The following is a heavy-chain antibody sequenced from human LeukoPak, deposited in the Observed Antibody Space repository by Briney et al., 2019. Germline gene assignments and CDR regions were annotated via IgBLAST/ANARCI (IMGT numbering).Heavy chain of an antibody. D-gene: IGHD3-22*01. CDR2: INPNSGGT. V-gene: IGHV1-2*02. Sequence: ASVKVSCKASGYTFTGYYMHWVRQAPGQGLEWMGWINPNSGGTNYAQKFQGRVTMTRDTSISTAFMELSRLRSDDTAVYYCARDRGTYYYDSSGYFGYWGQGTLVTVSS. CDR1: GYTFTGYY. J-gene: IGHJ4*02. CDR3: ARDRGTYYYDSSGYFGY.